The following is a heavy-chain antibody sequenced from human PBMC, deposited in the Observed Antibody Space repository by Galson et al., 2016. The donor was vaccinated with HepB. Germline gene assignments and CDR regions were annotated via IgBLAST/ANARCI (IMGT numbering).Heavy chain of an antibody. J-gene: IGHJ6*02. V-gene: IGHV3-13*01. D-gene: IGHD3-10*01. Sequence: SLRLSCAASGFTFRTYDMHWVRQTKTKGLEWVSAIGTAGDTYYQDSVKGRFTISRENAKNSLYLQMNSLRAGDTAVYYCARGPYRRSSFYYGMDVWGQGTTVTVSS. CDR2: IGTAGDT. CDR3: ARGPYRRSSFYYGMDV. CDR1: GFTFRTYD.